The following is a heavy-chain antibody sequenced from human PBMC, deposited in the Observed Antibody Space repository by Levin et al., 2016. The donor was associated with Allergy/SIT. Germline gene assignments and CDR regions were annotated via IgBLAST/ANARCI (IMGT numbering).Heavy chain of an antibody. CDR2: VNAGDGDT. Sequence: WVRQAPGQRLEWMGWVNAGDGDTRYSQKFQDRLTITRDTSASTTYMDLSSLTSEDTAVYYCATGSFDYWGQGTLVTVSS. D-gene: IGHD1-1*01. V-gene: IGHV1-3*01. CDR3: ATGSFDY. J-gene: IGHJ4*02.